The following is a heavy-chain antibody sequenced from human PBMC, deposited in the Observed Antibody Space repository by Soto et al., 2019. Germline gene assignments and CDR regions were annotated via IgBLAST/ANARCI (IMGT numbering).Heavy chain of an antibody. CDR3: ARGYCSGGSCYSGYYYYYGMDV. Sequence: QVQLVQSGAEVKKPGSSVKVSCKASGGTFSSYAISWVRQAPGQGLEWMGGIIPIFGTANYAQKFQGRVTITADQSTSAAYMELSSLRSEDTAVYYCARGYCSGGSCYSGYYYYYGMDVWGQGTTVTVSS. CDR1: GGTFSSYA. V-gene: IGHV1-69*01. J-gene: IGHJ6*02. D-gene: IGHD2-15*01. CDR2: IIPIFGTA.